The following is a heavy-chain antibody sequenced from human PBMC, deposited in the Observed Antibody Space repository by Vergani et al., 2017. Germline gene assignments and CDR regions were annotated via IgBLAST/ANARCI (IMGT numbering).Heavy chain of an antibody. CDR3: ARDLPVVVPAALGGMDV. Sequence: EVQLVESGGGLVKPGGSLRLSCAASGFTFSSYSMNWVRQAPGKGLEWVSSISSSSSYIYYADSVKGRFTISRDNAKNSLYLQMNSLRAEDTAVYYCARDLPVVVPAALGGMDVWGQGTTVTVSS. CDR2: ISSSSSYI. CDR1: GFTFSSYS. V-gene: IGHV3-21*01. D-gene: IGHD2-2*01. J-gene: IGHJ6*02.